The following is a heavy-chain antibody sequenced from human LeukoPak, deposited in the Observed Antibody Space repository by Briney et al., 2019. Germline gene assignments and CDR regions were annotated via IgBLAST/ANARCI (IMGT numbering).Heavy chain of an antibody. D-gene: IGHD1-26*01. CDR2: IYYSGST. V-gene: IGHV4-59*01. J-gene: IGHJ4*02. CDR1: AGSISSDY. CDR3: ARGTMGATHFDY. Sequence: SETLSLTCTVSAGSISSDYWNWIRQPPGKGLEWIGYIYYSGSTNYNVSLKSRVTISVDTSKKQFSLRLSSVTAADTAVYYCARGTMGATHFDYWGQGTLVTVSS.